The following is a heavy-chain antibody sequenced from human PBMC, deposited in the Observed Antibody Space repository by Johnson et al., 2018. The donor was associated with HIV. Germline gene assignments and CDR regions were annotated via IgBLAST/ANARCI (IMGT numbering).Heavy chain of an antibody. CDR3: AKETRDSESAFDI. CDR1: GLTFKNVW. Sequence: VQLVESGGGLVKSGGSLRLSCAASGLTFKNVWMSWVRQAPGKGLECVGRINSKTDGGTTDYAAPVKGRFTISRDDSKNTLTLQMNILGADDPAVYYCAKETRDSESAFDIWGQGTLVTVSS. V-gene: IGHV3-15*01. J-gene: IGHJ3*02. CDR2: INSKTDGGTT. D-gene: IGHD3-22*01.